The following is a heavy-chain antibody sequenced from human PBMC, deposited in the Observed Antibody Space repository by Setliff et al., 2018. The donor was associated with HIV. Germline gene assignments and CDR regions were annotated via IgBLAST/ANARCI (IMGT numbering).Heavy chain of an antibody. D-gene: IGHD1-1*01. V-gene: IGHV4-61*09. Sequence: SETLSLTCTVSGDSISSGSHYWSWIRQPAGKGLEWIGHIYTGGNANYNPSLQSRVTISVDTSKNQLSLVLGSMTAADTAVYYCARERLSRLGFDYWGQGTLVTVSS. CDR2: IYTGGNA. J-gene: IGHJ4*02. CDR3: ARERLSRLGFDY. CDR1: GDSISSGSHY.